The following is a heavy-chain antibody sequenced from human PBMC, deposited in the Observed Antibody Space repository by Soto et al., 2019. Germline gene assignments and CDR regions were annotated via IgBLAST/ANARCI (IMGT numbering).Heavy chain of an antibody. CDR1: GCTFTGYY. Sequence: GASVKVSCKASGCTFTGYYMHWVRQAPGQGLEWMGWINPNSGGTNYAQKFQGWVTMTRDTSITTAYMDLARLRPDDTAIFYCARGAQGFFPVSGIYFYFDHWGQGTPVTVSS. CDR3: ARGAQGFFPVSGIYFYFDH. V-gene: IGHV1-2*04. D-gene: IGHD3-22*01. J-gene: IGHJ4*02. CDR2: INPNSGGT.